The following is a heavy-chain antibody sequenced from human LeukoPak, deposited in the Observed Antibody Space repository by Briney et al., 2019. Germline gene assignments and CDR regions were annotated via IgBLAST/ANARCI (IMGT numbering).Heavy chain of an antibody. D-gene: IGHD2-15*01. J-gene: IGHJ1*01. CDR1: GYSFTSYW. CDR2: IYPGDSDT. Sequence: GESLKISCKASGYSFTSYWIGWVRQMPGKGLEWMGIIYPGDSDTRYSPSFQGQVTISADKSISTAYLQWSSLKASDTAMYYCANSGEGYCSGGSCHSAGYFQHWGQGTLVTVSS. CDR3: ANSGEGYCSGGSCHSAGYFQH. V-gene: IGHV5-51*01.